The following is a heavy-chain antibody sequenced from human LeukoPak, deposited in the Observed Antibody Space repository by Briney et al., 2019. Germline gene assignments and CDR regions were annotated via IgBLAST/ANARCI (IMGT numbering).Heavy chain of an antibody. CDR2: ISWNSGSI. CDR3: ARARSSSWYHKVSPLDY. J-gene: IGHJ4*02. V-gene: IGHV3-9*01. CDR1: GFTFDDYA. Sequence: GRCLRLSCAASGFTFDDYAMHWVRQAPGEGLERGSGISWNSGSIGAPNSEKGRFTISQHNAKNTLYLQMNGLRAEDTAVYYCARARSSSWYHKVSPLDYWGPGTLVTVSS. D-gene: IGHD6-13*01.